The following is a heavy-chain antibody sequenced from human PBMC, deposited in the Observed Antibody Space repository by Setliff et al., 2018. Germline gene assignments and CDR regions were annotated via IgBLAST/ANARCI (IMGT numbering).Heavy chain of an antibody. V-gene: IGHV1-18*01. Sequence: ASVKVSCKASGYTFSHSGITWVRQAPGQGLEWMGWISAYTGNTNYAQKLQGRVTMTTDASTNTAYMELRGLSSGDTAVYYCSRLVRYCSKTTCQTASGAEVWGQGTLVTVSS. J-gene: IGHJ4*02. CDR1: GYTFSHSG. CDR3: SRLVRYCSKTTCQTASGAEV. D-gene: IGHD2-8*01. CDR2: ISAYTGNT.